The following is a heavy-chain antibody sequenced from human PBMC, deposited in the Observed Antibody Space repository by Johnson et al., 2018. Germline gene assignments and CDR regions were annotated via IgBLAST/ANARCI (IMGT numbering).Heavy chain of an antibody. CDR1: GFTFSTYD. D-gene: IGHD3-3*01. V-gene: IGHV3-13*01. CDR2: ITTGGDT. CDR3: ARVPRLYTIRGLKLGADAFDM. J-gene: IGHJ3*02. Sequence: VQLVQSGGGLVQPGGSLRLSCAASGFTFSTYDMHWVRQSTGKGLEWVSHITTGGDTYYPGSVKGRFPISRENAKSSLYLQMNSLRVGDTAIYYCARVPRLYTIRGLKLGADAFDMWGQGTMVIVSS.